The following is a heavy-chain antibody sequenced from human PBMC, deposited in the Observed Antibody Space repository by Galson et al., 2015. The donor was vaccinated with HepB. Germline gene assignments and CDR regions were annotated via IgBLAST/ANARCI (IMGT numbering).Heavy chain of an antibody. CDR3: TRDCDGGICWSPSF. Sequence: SLRLSCAVSGFTFGDYWMSWFRQAPGRGLEWVANIDNHGSDKYYVDSVEGRFTVSRDNAQNSLYLQMSSLRADDTAVYYCTRDCDGGICWSPSFWGQGTLVTVSS. J-gene: IGHJ4*02. CDR1: GFTFGDYW. D-gene: IGHD2-15*01. V-gene: IGHV3-7*01. CDR2: IDNHGSDK.